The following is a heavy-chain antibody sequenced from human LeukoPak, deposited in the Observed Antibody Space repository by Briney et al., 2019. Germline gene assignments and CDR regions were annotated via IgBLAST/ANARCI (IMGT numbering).Heavy chain of an antibody. CDR3: ARVGYGDYYFDY. D-gene: IGHD4-17*01. V-gene: IGHV4-4*07. CDR2: IYSSGST. Sequence: PSETLPHTCTVSGGSISTYYWSWIRQPAGKGLEWIGRIYSSGSTNYNPSLKSRVTMSVDMSRNQFSLKVSSVTAADTAVYYCARVGYGDYYFDYWGQGALVTVSS. CDR1: GGSISTYY. J-gene: IGHJ4*02.